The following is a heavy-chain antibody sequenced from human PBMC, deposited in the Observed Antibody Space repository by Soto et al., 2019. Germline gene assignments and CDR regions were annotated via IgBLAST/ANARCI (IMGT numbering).Heavy chain of an antibody. Sequence: ASVKVSCKASGYIFTNYAIHWVRQAPGQSLEWMGWINAGNANIKYSQKFQGRVTISRDTSASTAYMELSSLGSEDTAVYYCARRVEEGATNPSDWYFAVWGRGTLVTVS. J-gene: IGHJ2*01. CDR3: ARRVEEGATNPSDWYFAV. V-gene: IGHV1-3*01. CDR2: INAGNANI. CDR1: GYIFTNYA. D-gene: IGHD5-12*01.